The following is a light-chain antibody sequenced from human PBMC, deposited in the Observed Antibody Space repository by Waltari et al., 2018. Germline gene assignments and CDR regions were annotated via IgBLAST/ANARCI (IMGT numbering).Light chain of an antibody. CDR3: QQYNDWPPLT. CDR1: QSISSN. CDR2: GAS. V-gene: IGKV3-15*01. Sequence: IVMTQSPATLSVSPGERATLSCRASQSISSNLAWYQQKPGQAPRRLIYGASTRASDIPARFSGSGSGTDFTLTISGLQSEDFAVYFCQQYNDWPPLTFGGGTKVEIK. J-gene: IGKJ4*01.